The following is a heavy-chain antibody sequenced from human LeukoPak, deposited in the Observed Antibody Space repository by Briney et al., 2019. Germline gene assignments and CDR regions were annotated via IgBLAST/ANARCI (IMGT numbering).Heavy chain of an antibody. CDR1: GGTFSSYA. CDR3: ARDSPTYYMDV. CDR2: IIPIFGTA. J-gene: IGHJ6*03. V-gene: IGHV1-69*05. Sequence: ASVKVSCKAPGGTFSSYAISWVRQAPGQGLEWMGRIIPIFGTANYAQKFQGRVTITTDESTSTAYMELSSLRSEDTAVYYCARDSPTYYMDVWGKGTTVTVSS.